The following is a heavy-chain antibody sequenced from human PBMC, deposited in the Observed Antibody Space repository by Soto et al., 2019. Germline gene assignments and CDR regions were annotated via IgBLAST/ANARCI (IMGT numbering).Heavy chain of an antibody. D-gene: IGHD3-22*01. V-gene: IGHV3-30*03. CDR3: ARDQWDSSGYPFYFEY. J-gene: IGHJ4*02. Sequence: GGSLILSCAASGFSFSSYAMHWVRQAPGKGLEWLAVISYDGSNENYADSVKGRFTISRDNSENTLYLQMNSLREEDMATFYCARDQWDSSGYPFYFEYWGQGTLVTVSS. CDR2: ISYDGSNE. CDR1: GFSFSSYA.